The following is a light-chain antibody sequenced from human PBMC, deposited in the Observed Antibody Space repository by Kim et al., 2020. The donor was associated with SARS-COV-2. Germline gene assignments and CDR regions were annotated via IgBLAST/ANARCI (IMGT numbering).Light chain of an antibody. CDR1: RLGERY. V-gene: IGLV3-1*01. CDR2: NDN. Sequence: SPGQPASISCSGHRLGERYARWHQQKAGQSPVLVIYNDNKRPSGIPERFSGSNSGNTATLTITGTQAMDEADYYCQTWDSGTVLFGGGTKLTVL. J-gene: IGLJ3*02. CDR3: QTWDSGTVL.